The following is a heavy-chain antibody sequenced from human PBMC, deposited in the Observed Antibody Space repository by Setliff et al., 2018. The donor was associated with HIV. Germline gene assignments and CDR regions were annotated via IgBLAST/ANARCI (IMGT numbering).Heavy chain of an antibody. D-gene: IGHD3-10*01. CDR2: INQDGSEK. CDR3: ARKLRPGHGVDV. CDR1: GFTFNNYW. V-gene: IGHV3-7*01. Sequence: GGSLRLSCAASGFTFNNYWMAWVRQAPGKGLEWVGNINQDGSEKKYVDSVKGRFSISRDNAENSLYLQMSSLRAEDTAVYYCARKLRPGHGVDVWGQGTTVTVSS. J-gene: IGHJ6*02.